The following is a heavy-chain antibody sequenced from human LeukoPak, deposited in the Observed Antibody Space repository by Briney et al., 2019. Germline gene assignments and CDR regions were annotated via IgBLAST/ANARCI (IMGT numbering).Heavy chain of an antibody. CDR2: INAGNGNT. Sequence: ASVKVSCKASGYTFTSYAMHWVRQAPGQRLEWMGWINAGNGNTKYSQKFQGRVTITRDTSASTAYMELSSLRSEDTAVYYCARDSGNKVWYTYYYYYGMDVWGQGTTVTVSS. V-gene: IGHV1-3*01. CDR1: GYTFTSYA. D-gene: IGHD1-14*01. CDR3: ARDSGNKVWYTYYYYYGMDV. J-gene: IGHJ6*02.